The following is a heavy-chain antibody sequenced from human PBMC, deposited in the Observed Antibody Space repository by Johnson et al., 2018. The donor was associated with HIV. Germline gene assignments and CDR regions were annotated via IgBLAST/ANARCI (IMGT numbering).Heavy chain of an antibody. D-gene: IGHD3-16*01. V-gene: IGHV3-66*01. Sequence: VQLVESGVGEVQPGGSLRLSCAASGFIATSNYMTWVRQAPGKGLEWVSVIYGSNSTYYADSVKGRFTISRDKSKNTLSLQMNSLRAEDTAVYYLAREGVGGVKDGLIWGHGTMVTVSS. CDR2: IYGSNST. CDR1: GFIATSNY. CDR3: AREGVGGVKDGLI. J-gene: IGHJ3*02.